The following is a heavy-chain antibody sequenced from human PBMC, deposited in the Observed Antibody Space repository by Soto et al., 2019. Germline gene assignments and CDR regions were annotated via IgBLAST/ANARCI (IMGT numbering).Heavy chain of an antibody. V-gene: IGHV1-46*01. CDR2: IDPSGGST. Sequence: ASVKVSCKASGYTFSTYYMHWVRQAPGQGYEWMGIIDPSGGSTTYAQKFQGRVTMTRDTSTTTVYMELSSLKSEDTAVYYCARYDYNGYYFDYWGQGTLVTVSS. CDR3: ARYDYNGYYFDY. J-gene: IGHJ4*02. D-gene: IGHD4-4*01. CDR1: GYTFSTYY.